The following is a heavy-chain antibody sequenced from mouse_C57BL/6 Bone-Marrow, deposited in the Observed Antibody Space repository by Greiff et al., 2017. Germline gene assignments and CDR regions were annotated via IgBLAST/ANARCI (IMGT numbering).Heavy chain of an antibody. D-gene: IGHD4-1*01. V-gene: IGHV1-64*01. CDR2: IHPNSGST. J-gene: IGHJ3*01. CDR1: GYTFTSYW. CDR3: AREVNWGPCAY. Sequence: VPLQQPGAELVKPGASVKLSCKASGYTFTSYWMHWVKQRPGQGLEWSGMIHPNSGSTNYNEKFKSKATLTVDKSSSTAYRQLSSLTSEDSAVYYCAREVNWGPCAYWGQGTLVTVSA.